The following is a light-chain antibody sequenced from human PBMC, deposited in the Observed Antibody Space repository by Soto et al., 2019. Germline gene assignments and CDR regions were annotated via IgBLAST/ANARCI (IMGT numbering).Light chain of an antibody. Sequence: QSALTQPASVSGSPGQSITISCTGTSSDVGGYNYVSWYQQHPGKAPNLIIFDVSNRPSGVSNRFSGSKSGNSASLTISGLQVEDEADYYCSSYTGSNTPVVFGGGTKLTVL. CDR2: DVS. V-gene: IGLV2-14*01. J-gene: IGLJ2*01. CDR1: SSDVGGYNY. CDR3: SSYTGSNTPVV.